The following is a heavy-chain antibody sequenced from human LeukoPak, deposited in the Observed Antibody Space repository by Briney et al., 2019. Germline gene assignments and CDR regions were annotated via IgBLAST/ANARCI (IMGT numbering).Heavy chain of an antibody. CDR3: ATSVGDGYDSN. CDR1: GFSVSNYY. V-gene: IGHV3-7*01. Sequence: GGSLGLSCAGSGFSVSNYYMSWVRQAPGKGLEWVANIKQDGSEKYYVDSVKGRFTISRDNAKNSLYLQMNSLRAEDTAVYYCATSVGDGYDSNWGQGTLVTVSS. CDR2: IKQDGSEK. J-gene: IGHJ4*02. D-gene: IGHD5-12*01.